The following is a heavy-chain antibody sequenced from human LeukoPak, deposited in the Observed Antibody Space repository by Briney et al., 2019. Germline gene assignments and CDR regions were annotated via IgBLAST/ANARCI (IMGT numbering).Heavy chain of an antibody. J-gene: IGHJ4*02. V-gene: IGHV3-9*01. D-gene: IGHD7-27*01. CDR2: ISWNSGSI. Sequence: PGGSLRLSCAASGFTFSSYAMHWVRQAPGKGLEWVSGISWNSGSIGYADSVKGRFTISRDNAKNSLYLQMNSLRAEDTALYYCAKLSGDQGYWGQGTLVTVSS. CDR1: GFTFSSYA. CDR3: AKLSGDQGY.